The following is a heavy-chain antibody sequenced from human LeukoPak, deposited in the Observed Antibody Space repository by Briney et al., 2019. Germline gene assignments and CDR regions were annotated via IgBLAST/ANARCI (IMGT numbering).Heavy chain of an antibody. CDR2: IYHSGST. D-gene: IGHD4-23*01. CDR1: GFIFRNYA. V-gene: IGHV4-4*02. J-gene: IGHJ5*02. CDR3: ARDNGGNSGWFDP. Sequence: GSLRLSCAASGFIFRNYAMNWVRQPPGKGLEWIGEIYHSGSTNYNPSLKSRVTISVDKSKNQFSLKLSSVTAADTAVYYCARDNGGNSGWFDPWGQGTLVTVSS.